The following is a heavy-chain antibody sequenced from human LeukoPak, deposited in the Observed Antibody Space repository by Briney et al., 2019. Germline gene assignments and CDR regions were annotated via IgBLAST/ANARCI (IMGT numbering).Heavy chain of an antibody. CDR1: GFTVSSDY. Sequence: PGGSLRLSCAASGFTVSSDYVTWVRQAPGKGLEWVSVIYSGGSTYYADSVKGRFTISRDNSKNTLYLQMNSLRAEDTAVYYCAKGRVYGDLFPAYYFDYWGQGTLVTVSS. J-gene: IGHJ4*02. CDR3: AKGRVYGDLFPAYYFDY. D-gene: IGHD4-17*01. CDR2: IYSGGST. V-gene: IGHV3-53*01.